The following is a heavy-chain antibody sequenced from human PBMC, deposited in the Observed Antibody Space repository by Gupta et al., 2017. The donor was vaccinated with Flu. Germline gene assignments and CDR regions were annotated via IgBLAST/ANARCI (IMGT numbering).Heavy chain of an antibody. CDR2: IYHSGNT. J-gene: IGHJ4*02. Sequence: VRQPPGKGLEWIGEIYHSGNTNYNPSLKSRVTISVDKSKNQFSLNLTSVTAADTAVYYCARDGIEIVAVPAAIRQAFWGQGTLVTVSS. CDR3: ARDGIEIVAVPAAIRQAF. D-gene: IGHD2-2*01. V-gene: IGHV4-4*02.